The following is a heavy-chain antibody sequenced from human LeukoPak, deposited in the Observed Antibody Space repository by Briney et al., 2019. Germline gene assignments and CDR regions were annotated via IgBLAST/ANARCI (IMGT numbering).Heavy chain of an antibody. CDR1: GFTSSSYG. CDR3: AKGHCSSSSCSYFDY. Sequence: GGSLRLSCAASGFTSSSYGMHWVRQAPGKGLEWVAFIRYDGSNKYYADSVKGRFTISRDNSKNTLYLQMNSLRAEDTAVYYCAKGHCSSSSCSYFDYWGQGTLVTVSS. CDR2: IRYDGSNK. J-gene: IGHJ4*02. V-gene: IGHV3-30*02. D-gene: IGHD2-2*01.